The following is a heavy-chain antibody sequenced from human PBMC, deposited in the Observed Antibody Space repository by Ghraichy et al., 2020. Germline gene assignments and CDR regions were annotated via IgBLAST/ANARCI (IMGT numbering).Heavy chain of an antibody. CDR3: ARIREGAKSNGFDV. CDR2: IFSSDKE. D-gene: IGHD4/OR15-4a*01. V-gene: IGHV2-26*01. Sequence: SGPTLVKPTETLTLTCTVSGFSLSNDRMGVSWIRQPPGGALEWLAHIFSSDKESYNTSLKSRLTISKDTSKSQVVLIMTDMDPVDTATYFCARIREGAKSNGFDVWGPGTMVTVSS. CDR1: GFSLSNDRMG. J-gene: IGHJ3*01.